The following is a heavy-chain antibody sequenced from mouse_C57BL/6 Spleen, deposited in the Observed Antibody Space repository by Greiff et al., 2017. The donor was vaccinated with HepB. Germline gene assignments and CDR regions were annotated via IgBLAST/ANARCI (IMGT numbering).Heavy chain of an antibody. CDR1: GFTFSSYT. D-gene: IGHD1-1*01. CDR3: ARSDYYGSTPYAMDY. J-gene: IGHJ4*01. CDR2: ISGGGGNT. Sequence: DVKLQESGGGLVKPGGSLKLSCAASGFTFSSYTMSWVRQTPEKRLEWVATISGGGGNTYYPDSVKGRFTISRDNAKNTLYLQMSSLRSEDTALYYCARSDYYGSTPYAMDYWGQGTSVTVSS. V-gene: IGHV5-9*01.